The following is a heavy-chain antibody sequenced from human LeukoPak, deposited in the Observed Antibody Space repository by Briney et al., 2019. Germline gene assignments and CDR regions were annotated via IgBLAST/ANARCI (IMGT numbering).Heavy chain of an antibody. V-gene: IGHV3-23*01. D-gene: IGHD3-10*02. J-gene: IGHJ4*02. Sequence: GGSLRLSCAASGFTFSSYAMSWVRQAPGKGLEWVSGISGSGASTYYADSVKGRFTISRDNSKNTLYLQMNSLRAEDTAVYYCADFRFCSGRPRGYYWGQGTLVTVSS. CDR2: ISGSGAST. CDR1: GFTFSSYA. CDR3: ADFRFCSGRPRGYY.